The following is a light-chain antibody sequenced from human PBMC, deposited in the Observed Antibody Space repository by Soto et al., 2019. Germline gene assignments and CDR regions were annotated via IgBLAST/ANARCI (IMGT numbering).Light chain of an antibody. CDR3: QQRSNWPLIT. J-gene: IGKJ3*01. Sequence: IVLTQSPATLSLSPGESATLSCRASQSVSSYLAWYQQKPGQAPRLLVYDASNRAPGIPARFSGSGSGTDFTLTISNLEPEDFAVYYCQQRSNWPLITFGPGTKVDIK. CDR1: QSVSSY. CDR2: DAS. V-gene: IGKV3-11*01.